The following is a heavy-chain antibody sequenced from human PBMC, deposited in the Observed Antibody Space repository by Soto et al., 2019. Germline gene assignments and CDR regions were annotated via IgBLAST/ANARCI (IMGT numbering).Heavy chain of an antibody. J-gene: IGHJ4*02. Sequence: QVTLKESGPVLLKPTETLTLTCTVSGFSLSNARMGVSWIRQPPGKALEWLAHIFSNDEKSYSTSLKGRLTISKDTSKSQVVLTMTNMDPVDTATYYCARILWVVGDGYNWADYWGQGTLVTVSS. D-gene: IGHD1-1*01. CDR2: IFSNDEK. V-gene: IGHV2-26*01. CDR1: GFSLSNARMG. CDR3: ARILWVVGDGYNWADY.